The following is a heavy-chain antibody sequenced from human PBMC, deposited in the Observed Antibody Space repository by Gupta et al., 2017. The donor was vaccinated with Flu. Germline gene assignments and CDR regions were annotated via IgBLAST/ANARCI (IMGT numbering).Heavy chain of an antibody. Sequence: QVQLVQSGAEVKKPGASVKVSCKASGYTFTGYYMHWVRQAPGQGLEWMGWINPNSGGTNYAKKLQGRVTMTRDTSISTAYMELSRLRSDDTAVYYCARDQIHQLGIPWIDYWGQGTLVTVSS. V-gene: IGHV1-2*02. CDR3: ARDQIHQLGIPWIDY. CDR2: INPNSGGT. D-gene: IGHD2-2*01. J-gene: IGHJ4*02. CDR1: GYTFTGYY.